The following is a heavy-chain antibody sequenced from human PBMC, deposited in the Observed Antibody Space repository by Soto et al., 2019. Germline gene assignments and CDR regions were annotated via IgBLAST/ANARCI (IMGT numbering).Heavy chain of an antibody. CDR1: GFSFNTYA. J-gene: IGHJ4*02. V-gene: IGHV3-48*04. CDR3: ASDPGIAAAGMDY. CDR2: ISSSSSRI. D-gene: IGHD6-25*01. Sequence: EVQLVESGGGLIQPGGSLRLSCAASGFSFNTYAMNWVRQAPGKGLEWISYISSSSSRIYYADSVKGRFTHSRDNAKNSLYLQMNSLKAEDTAVYYCASDPGIAAAGMDYWGQGTLVTGSS.